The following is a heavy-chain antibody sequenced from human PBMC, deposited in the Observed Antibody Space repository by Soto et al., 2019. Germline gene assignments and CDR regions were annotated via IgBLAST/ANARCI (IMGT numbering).Heavy chain of an antibody. J-gene: IGHJ4*02. V-gene: IGHV3-30-3*01. Sequence: QVQLVESGGGVVQPGRSLRLSCAASGFTFSSYAMHWVRQAPGKGLEWVAVISYDGSNKYYADSVKGRFTISRDNSKNTPYLQMNSLRAEDTAVYYCAPAQGGYVHYWGQGTLVTVSS. CDR2: ISYDGSNK. CDR3: APAQGGYVHY. CDR1: GFTFSSYA. D-gene: IGHD5-12*01.